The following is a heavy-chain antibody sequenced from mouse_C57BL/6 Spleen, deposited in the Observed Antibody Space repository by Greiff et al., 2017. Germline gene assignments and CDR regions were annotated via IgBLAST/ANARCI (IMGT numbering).Heavy chain of an antibody. CDR1: GFTFSDYG. CDR3: ARELTGSIAY. V-gene: IGHV5-17*01. J-gene: IGHJ3*01. Sequence: EVHLVESGGGLVKPGGSLKLSCAASGFTFSDYGMHWVRQAPEQGLEWVAYISSGSSTIYYADTVTGRFTLSRDNSKITPFLQVNSLRSEETAMYYCARELTGSIAYWGQGTLVTVSA. CDR2: ISSGSSTI. D-gene: IGHD4-1*01.